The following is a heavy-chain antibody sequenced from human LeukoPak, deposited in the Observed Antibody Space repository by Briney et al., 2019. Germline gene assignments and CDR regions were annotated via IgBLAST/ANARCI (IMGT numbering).Heavy chain of an antibody. J-gene: IGHJ5*02. D-gene: IGHD6-13*01. V-gene: IGHV3-21*01. CDR1: GFTFSSYS. CDR2: MSSGSSYI. CDR3: ARDLRGSSWYEGRGNWFDP. Sequence: GGSLRLSCAASGFTFSSYSMNWVRQAPGKGLEWVSSMSSGSSYIYYADSVKGRFTISRDNAKNSLYLQMNSLRAEDTAVYYCARDLRGSSWYEGRGNWFDPWGQGTLVTVSS.